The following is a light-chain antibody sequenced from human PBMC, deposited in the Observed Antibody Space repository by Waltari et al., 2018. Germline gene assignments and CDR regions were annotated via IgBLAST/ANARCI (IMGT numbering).Light chain of an antibody. V-gene: IGLV1-40*01. J-gene: IGLJ2*01. CDR3: QSYDSSLGGSV. Sequence: YQQLRRESPKPLIHGNTNRPQGYPDRVAGPKSGTSASLAITGVRADDEADYYCQSYDSSLGGSVFGGGTKLTV. CDR2: GNT.